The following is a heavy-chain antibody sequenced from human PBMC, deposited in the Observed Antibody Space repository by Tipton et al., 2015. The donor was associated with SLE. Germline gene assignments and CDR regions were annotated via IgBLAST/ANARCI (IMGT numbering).Heavy chain of an antibody. CDR1: GGSISHFY. CDR3: ARGSRGVGFDV. D-gene: IGHD3-10*01. CDR2: IYYSGTT. Sequence: TLSLTCSVSGGSISHFYWSWIRQPPGKGLEWIAYIYYSGTTNYNPSLKSRVSISVGTSKNHFSLNLYSVTAADTAVYYCARGSRGVGFDVWGHGTTVIVSS. V-gene: IGHV4-59*01. J-gene: IGHJ6*02.